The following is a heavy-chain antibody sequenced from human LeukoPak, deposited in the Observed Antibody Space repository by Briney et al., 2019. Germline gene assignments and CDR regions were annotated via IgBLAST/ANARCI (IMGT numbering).Heavy chain of an antibody. V-gene: IGHV1-18*01. CDR2: ISTYNGDT. D-gene: IGHD3-16*01. CDR1: GYTFTSYA. CDR3: ARGAVVDY. J-gene: IGHJ4*02. Sequence: ASVKVSCKASGYTFTSYAMHWVRQAPGQRLEWMGWISTYNGDTNYAQKLQGRVTMTTDSSTSTAYMELRSLRSDDTAVYYCARGAVVDYWGQGTLVTV.